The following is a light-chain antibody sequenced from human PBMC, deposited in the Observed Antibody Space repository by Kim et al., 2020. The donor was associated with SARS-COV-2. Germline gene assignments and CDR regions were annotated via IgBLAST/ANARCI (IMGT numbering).Light chain of an antibody. V-gene: IGLV2-14*04. J-gene: IGLJ3*02. CDR1: SSDVGGYNY. Sequence: GQSITFSCNGTSSDVGGYNYVSWYQQHPGKAPKLMIHDVSERPSGVSNRFSGSKADNTASLTISGLQAEDEADYYCSSYTSSSTWVFGGGTQLTVL. CDR2: DVS. CDR3: SSYTSSSTWV.